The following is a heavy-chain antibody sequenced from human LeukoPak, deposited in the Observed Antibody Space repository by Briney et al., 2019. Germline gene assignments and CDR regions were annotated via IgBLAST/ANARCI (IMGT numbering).Heavy chain of an antibody. CDR1: GFTFSTYW. Sequence: PGGSLRLSCAASGFTFSTYWMSWVRQAPGKGLEWVATIRQDGSEKHYVDSVEGRFTISRDTAKNSLYLQMNNLRAEDTALYYCARNNDMDVWGQGTTVIVSS. CDR2: IRQDGSEK. V-gene: IGHV3-7*03. J-gene: IGHJ6*02. D-gene: IGHD1/OR15-1a*01. CDR3: ARNNDMDV.